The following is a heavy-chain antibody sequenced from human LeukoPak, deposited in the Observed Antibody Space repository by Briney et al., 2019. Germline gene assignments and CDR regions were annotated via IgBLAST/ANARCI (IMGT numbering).Heavy chain of an antibody. CDR2: INHSGST. CDR1: GGSFSGYY. D-gene: IGHD3-10*01. Sequence: SETLSLTCAVYGGSFSGYYWSWIRQPPGKGLEWIGEINHSGSTNYNPSLKSRVTISVDTSKNQFSLKLSSVTAADTAVYYCAREWGYGSGSYYSPYDYMDVWGKGTTVTISS. V-gene: IGHV4-34*01. CDR3: AREWGYGSGSYYSPYDYMDV. J-gene: IGHJ6*03.